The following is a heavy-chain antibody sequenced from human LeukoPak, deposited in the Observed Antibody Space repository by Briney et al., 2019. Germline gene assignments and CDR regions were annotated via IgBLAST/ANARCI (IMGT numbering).Heavy chain of an antibody. Sequence: SETLSLTCNVSGVSISTSRYYWGWIRQPPGKGLEWIGNIYYTGPTYYNPSLKSRVTISVDTSKNQFSLKLSSVTAADTAVYYCARDQKKSGTVVVNYYYMDVWGKGTTVTTSS. V-gene: IGHV4-39*07. CDR1: GVSISTSRYY. J-gene: IGHJ6*03. D-gene: IGHD2-15*01. CDR2: IYYTGPT. CDR3: ARDQKKSGTVVVNYYYMDV.